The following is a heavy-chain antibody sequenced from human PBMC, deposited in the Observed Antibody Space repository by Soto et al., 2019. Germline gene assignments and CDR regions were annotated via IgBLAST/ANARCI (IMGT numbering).Heavy chain of an antibody. CDR1: GDSVSSNSAA. CDR3: ARDTLYYYGSGSYYHFYYYGMDV. CDR2: TYYRSKWYN. D-gene: IGHD3-10*01. Sequence: SQTLSLTCAISGDSVSSNSAAWNWIRQSPSRGLEWLGRTYYRSKWYNDYAVSVKSRITINPDTSKNQFSLQLNSVTPEDTAVYYCARDTLYYYGSGSYYHFYYYGMDVWGQGTTVTVYS. V-gene: IGHV6-1*01. J-gene: IGHJ6*02.